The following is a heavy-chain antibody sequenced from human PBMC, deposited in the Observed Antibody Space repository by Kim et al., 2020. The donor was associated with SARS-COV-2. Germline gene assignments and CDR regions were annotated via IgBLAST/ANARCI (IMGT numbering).Heavy chain of an antibody. J-gene: IGHJ5*02. CDR1: GYTFTSYA. CDR2: INAGNGNT. V-gene: IGHV1-3*01. Sequence: ASVKVSCKASGYTFTSYAMHWVRQAPGQRLEWMGWINAGNGNTKYSQKFQGRVTITRDTSASTAYMELSSLRSEDTAVYYCARDRGGSYYMYNWFDPWGQGTLVTVSS. D-gene: IGHD1-26*01. CDR3: ARDRGGSYYMYNWFDP.